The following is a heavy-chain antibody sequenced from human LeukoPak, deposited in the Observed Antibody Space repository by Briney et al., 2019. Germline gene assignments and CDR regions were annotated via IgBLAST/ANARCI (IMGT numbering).Heavy chain of an antibody. CDR3: ARADGYSYVYGGNNWFDP. J-gene: IGHJ5*02. Sequence: GASVKVSCKASGYTFTGYYMHWVRQAPGQGLGWMGWINPNSGGTNYAQKFQGRVTMTRDTSISTAYMELSRLRSDDTAVYYCARADGYSYVYGGNNWFDPWGQGTLVTVSS. V-gene: IGHV1-2*02. CDR1: GYTFTGYY. D-gene: IGHD5-18*01. CDR2: INPNSGGT.